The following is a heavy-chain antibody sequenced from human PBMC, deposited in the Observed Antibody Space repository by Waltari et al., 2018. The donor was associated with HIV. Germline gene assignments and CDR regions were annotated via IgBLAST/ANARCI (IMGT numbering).Heavy chain of an antibody. Sequence: QLQLQESGPGLVKPSETLSLTCTVPGGSISSSSYYWGWIRPPPGKGLEWIGSIYYSGSTYYNPSLKSRVTISVDTSKNQFSLKLSSVTAADTAVYYCARVSIYYDSSGYYYPEYFDLWGRGTLVTVSS. CDR3: ARVSIYYDSSGYYYPEYFDL. J-gene: IGHJ2*01. CDR2: IYYSGST. CDR1: GGSISSSSYY. D-gene: IGHD3-22*01. V-gene: IGHV4-39*07.